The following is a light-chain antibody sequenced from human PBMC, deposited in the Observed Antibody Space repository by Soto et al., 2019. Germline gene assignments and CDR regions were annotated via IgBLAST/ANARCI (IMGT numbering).Light chain of an antibody. V-gene: IGKV1-5*01. J-gene: IGKJ2*01. CDR3: QQYHTVPYT. CDR2: DAF. Sequence: PRLIIYDAFSLESGVPSRFSGTGSGTEFTLTISSLQPDDLATYFCQQYHTVPYTFGQGTKVDI.